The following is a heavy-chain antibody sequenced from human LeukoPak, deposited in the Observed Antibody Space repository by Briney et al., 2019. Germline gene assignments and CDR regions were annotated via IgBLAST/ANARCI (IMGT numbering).Heavy chain of an antibody. CDR2: IKQDGSEK. V-gene: IGHV3-7*01. J-gene: IGHJ5*02. CDR3: AEDGLSNGNYGGGWFDP. D-gene: IGHD1-7*01. Sequence: GGSLRLSCGVSGFTFSDYWMNWVRQAPGKGLEWVASIKQDGSEKSYVDSVKGRFTISRDNAKNSLYLQTNSLRAEDTAVYYCAEDGLSNGNYGGGWFDPWGQGTLVTVSS. CDR1: GFTFSDYW.